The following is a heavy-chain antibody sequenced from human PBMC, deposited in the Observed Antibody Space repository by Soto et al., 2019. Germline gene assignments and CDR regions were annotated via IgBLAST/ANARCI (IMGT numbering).Heavy chain of an antibody. CDR2: INPDGGRT. Sequence: ASVKVSCKASGYTFTSYYMHWVRQAPGQGPEWMGIINPDGGRTSYAPRFQGRVTMTRDMSTGTHYMELSSLRSDDTAVYYCARENVSHGGSSNVADYWGQGTQVTVSS. J-gene: IGHJ4*02. D-gene: IGHD2-15*01. CDR1: GYTFTSYY. V-gene: IGHV1-46*01. CDR3: ARENVSHGGSSNVADY.